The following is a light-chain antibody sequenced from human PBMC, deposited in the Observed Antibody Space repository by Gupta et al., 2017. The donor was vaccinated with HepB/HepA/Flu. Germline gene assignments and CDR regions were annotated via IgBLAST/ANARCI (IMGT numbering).Light chain of an antibody. Sequence: QSALTQPASVSGSPGQSNNISCTGTSSDVGSHNYVSWYQQHPGKAPRLMIYDVRHRPSGIADRFSGSKSDNTASLTISGRKAEDEADYYCLSYTGSSTYVFGTGTKVTVL. CDR1: SSDVGSHNY. J-gene: IGLJ1*01. V-gene: IGLV2-14*03. CDR2: DVR. CDR3: LSYTGSSTYV.